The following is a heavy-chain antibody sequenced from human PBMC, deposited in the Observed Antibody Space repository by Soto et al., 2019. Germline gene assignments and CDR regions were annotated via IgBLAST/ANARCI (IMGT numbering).Heavy chain of an antibody. CDR3: ARGRNGMDV. CDR1: GDPFSNYD. V-gene: IGHV1-8*01. Sequence: QVQLVHSGAEVKKPGASVKVSCKASGDPFSNYDMKWVRQATGQGLEWMGWKNPNSGNTGYARKFQGRVTMTRNTSISTVYMELSSLRSEDTAVYYCARGRNGMDVWGQGTTVTVSS. CDR2: KNPNSGNT. J-gene: IGHJ6*02.